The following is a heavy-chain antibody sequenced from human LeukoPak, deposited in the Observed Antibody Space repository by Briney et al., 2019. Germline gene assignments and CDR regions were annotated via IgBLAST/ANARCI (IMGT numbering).Heavy chain of an antibody. D-gene: IGHD7-27*01. CDR3: ARDERGGWGLNWFDP. CDR2: INHSGST. V-gene: IGHV4-34*01. Sequence: SETLSLTCAVYGGSFSGYYWSWIRQPPGKGLEWIGEINHSGSTNYNPSLKSRVTISVDTSKNQFSLKLSSVTAADTAVYYCARDERGGWGLNWFDPWGQGTLVTVSS. J-gene: IGHJ5*02. CDR1: GGSFSGYY.